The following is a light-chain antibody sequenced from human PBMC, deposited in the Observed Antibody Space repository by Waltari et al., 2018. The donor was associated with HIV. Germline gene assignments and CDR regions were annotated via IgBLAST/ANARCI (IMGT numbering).Light chain of an antibody. CDR2: KDN. J-gene: IGLJ3*02. CDR3: QSVESSGSRV. V-gene: IGLV3-25*03. CDR1: ALPKQS. Sequence: SYELTQPPSVSASPGQTARITCSGDALPKQSVYWYQQRPGQAPVLVIHKDNERPSVIPEGFSGSSSWTTVTLTISGVQAEDEADYYCQSVESSGSRVFGGGTKLTVL.